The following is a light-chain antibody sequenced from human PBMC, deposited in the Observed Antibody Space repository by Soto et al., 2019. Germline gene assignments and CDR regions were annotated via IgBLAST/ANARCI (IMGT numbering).Light chain of an antibody. J-gene: IGLJ1*01. CDR2: DVS. CDR3: TSYTTSSTYV. Sequence: QSVLTQPASVSGSPGQSITISCTGTSSDVGGYNLVSWYQHHPGKAPKLMIFDVSNRPSGVSNRFSGSKSGNTASLTISGLQAEDEADYYCTSYTTSSTYVFGTG. CDR1: SSDVGGYNL. V-gene: IGLV2-14*03.